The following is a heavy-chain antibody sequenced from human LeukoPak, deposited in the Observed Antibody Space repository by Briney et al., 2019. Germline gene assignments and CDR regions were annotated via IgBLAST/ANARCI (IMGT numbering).Heavy chain of an antibody. J-gene: IGHJ4*02. CDR2: IYYSGST. CDR1: GGSISSYY. V-gene: IGHV4-59*01. Sequence: SETLSLTCTVSGGSISSYYWRWIRQPPGKGLEWIGYIYYSGSTNYNPSLKSRVTISVDTSKNQFSLKLSSVTAADTAVYYCARGGLLDYDSSGYDYWGQGTLVTVSS. CDR3: ARGGLLDYDSSGYDY. D-gene: IGHD3-22*01.